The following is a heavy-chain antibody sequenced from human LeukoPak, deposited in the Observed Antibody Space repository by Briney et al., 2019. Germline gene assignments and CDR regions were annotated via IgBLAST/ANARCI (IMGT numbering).Heavy chain of an antibody. CDR3: AKRPTDYGDYVSYFDY. CDR1: GFSFISYG. Sequence: GGSLRLSCAASGFSFISYGMHWVRQAPGKGLDWVGVISDDGRRKDYADSVKGRFTISRDNSKDTLYLQMNSLRAEDTAVYYCAKRPTDYGDYVSYFDYWGQGTPVTVSS. J-gene: IGHJ4*02. V-gene: IGHV3-30*18. CDR2: ISDDGRRK. D-gene: IGHD4-17*01.